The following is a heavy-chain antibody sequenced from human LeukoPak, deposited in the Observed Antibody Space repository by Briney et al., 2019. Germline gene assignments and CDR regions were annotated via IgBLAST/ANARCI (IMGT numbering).Heavy chain of an antibody. CDR1: GFTFDDYA. J-gene: IGHJ3*02. CDR2: ISWNSGSI. V-gene: IGHV3-9*03. CDR3: AKGLSYRPVYGSSLMGAFDI. Sequence: LTGGSLRLSCVASGFTFDDYAMHWVRQAPGKGLEWVSGISWNSGSIGYADSVKGRFTISRDNAKNSLYLQMNSLRAEDMALYYCAKGLSYRPVYGSSLMGAFDIWGQGTMVTVSS. D-gene: IGHD5/OR15-5a*01.